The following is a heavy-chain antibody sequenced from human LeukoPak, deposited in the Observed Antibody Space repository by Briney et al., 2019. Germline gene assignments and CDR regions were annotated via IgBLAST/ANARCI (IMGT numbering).Heavy chain of an antibody. Sequence: SETLSLTCAVYGGSFSGYYWSWIRQPPGKGLEWIREINHSGSTNYNPSLKSRVTISVDTSKNQFSLKLSSVTAADTAVYYCARSVSNFDYWGQGTLVTVSS. J-gene: IGHJ4*02. V-gene: IGHV4-34*01. CDR3: ARSVSNFDY. CDR2: INHSGST. CDR1: GGSFSGYY.